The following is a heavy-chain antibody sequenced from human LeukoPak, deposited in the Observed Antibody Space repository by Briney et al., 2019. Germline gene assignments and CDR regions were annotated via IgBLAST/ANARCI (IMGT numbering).Heavy chain of an antibody. CDR3: AKDSWVRNDMGV. CDR1: GFSFGSYA. V-gene: IGHV3-23*01. J-gene: IGHJ6*02. CDR2: IVGGGSPT. Sequence: PGGSLRLSCAASGFSFGSYAMNWVRQAPGKGLEWVSIIVGGGSPTYYADSVKGRFTISRDNSDNTLYLQMNSLRAEDTAIYYCAKDSWVRNDMGVWGQGTTVTVFS. D-gene: IGHD1-14*01.